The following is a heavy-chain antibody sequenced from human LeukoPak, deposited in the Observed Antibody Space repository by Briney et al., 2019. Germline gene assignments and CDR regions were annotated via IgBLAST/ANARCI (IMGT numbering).Heavy chain of an antibody. CDR3: ARVYDFWSGYYLDY. J-gene: IGHJ4*02. CDR2: IYSGGST. CDR1: GFTVSSNY. V-gene: IGHV3-53*05. Sequence: GGSLRLSCAASGFTVSSNYMSWVRQAPGKGLEWVSVIYSGGSTYYADSVKGRFTSSRDNSKNTLYLQMNSLRAENTAVYYCARVYDFWSGYYLDYWGQGTLVTVSS. D-gene: IGHD3-3*01.